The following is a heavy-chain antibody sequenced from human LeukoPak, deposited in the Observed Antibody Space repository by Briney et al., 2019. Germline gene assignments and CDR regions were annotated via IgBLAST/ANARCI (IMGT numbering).Heavy chain of an antibody. CDR3: ARDSSMTGAVFDY. V-gene: IGHV4-59*12. J-gene: IGHJ4*02. Sequence: SETLSLTCSVSGGFNTHYYWSWIRQPPGKGLEWIGYIYHSGSTNYNPSLKSRVTISVDTSKNHFSLKLTSVTAADTAVYYCARDSSMTGAVFDYWGQGTLVTVSS. CDR1: GGFNTHYY. CDR2: IYHSGST. D-gene: IGHD3-9*01.